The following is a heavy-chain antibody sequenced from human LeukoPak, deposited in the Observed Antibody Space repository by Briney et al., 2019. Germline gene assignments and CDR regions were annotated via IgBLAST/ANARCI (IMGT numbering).Heavy chain of an antibody. J-gene: IGHJ4*02. CDR2: ISSSGSTI. D-gene: IGHD5-24*01. Sequence: MSGGSLRLSCAASGFTFSDYYMSWIRQAPGKGLEWVSYISSSGSTIYYADSVKGRFTIFRDNAKNSLYLQMNSLRAEDTAVYYCARDLMEMATPFDYWGQGTLVTVSS. CDR1: GFTFSDYY. CDR3: ARDLMEMATPFDY. V-gene: IGHV3-11*01.